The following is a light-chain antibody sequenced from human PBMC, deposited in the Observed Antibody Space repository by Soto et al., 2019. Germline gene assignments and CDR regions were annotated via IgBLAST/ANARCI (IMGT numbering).Light chain of an antibody. J-gene: IGLJ1*01. CDR3: SSYAGSYTFYV. V-gene: IGLV2-11*01. CDR2: DVS. CDR1: SSEVGGYNY. Sequence: QSVLTQPRSVSGSPGQSVTLSCTGTSSEVGGYNYVSWSQLHPGKAPKVMIYDVSKRPSGVPDRFSGSKSGNTASLTISGLQAEDEAEYYCSSYAGSYTFYVFGTGTKVTVL.